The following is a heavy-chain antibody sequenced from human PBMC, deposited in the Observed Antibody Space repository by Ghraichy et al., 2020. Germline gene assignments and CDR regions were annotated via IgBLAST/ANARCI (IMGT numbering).Heavy chain of an antibody. Sequence: GGSLRLSSAASGFTFSSCAVSWVRQAPGKGLEWVSGISGSGGSTYYADSVKGRFTISRDNSKNTLYLQMNSLRAEDTAVYYCAKGMAVAGRSYYYYGMDVWGQGTTVTVSS. CDR2: ISGSGGST. CDR1: GFTFSSCA. V-gene: IGHV3-23*01. D-gene: IGHD6-19*01. CDR3: AKGMAVAGRSYYYYGMDV. J-gene: IGHJ6*02.